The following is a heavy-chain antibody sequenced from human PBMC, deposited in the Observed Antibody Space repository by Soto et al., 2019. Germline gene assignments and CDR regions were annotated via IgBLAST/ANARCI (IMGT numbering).Heavy chain of an antibody. D-gene: IGHD5-12*01. CDR3: AHTVSRATSKRNWFDP. CDR1: GFSLSTSGVG. Sequence: SGPTLVNPTQTLTLTCTFSGFSLSTSGVGVGWIRQPPGKALQWLALIYWDDDKRFSPSLKSRLTITKDTSKNQVVLTMTDMDPVDTATYYCAHTVSRATSKRNWFDPWGQGTLVTVSS. J-gene: IGHJ5*02. CDR2: IYWDDDK. V-gene: IGHV2-5*02.